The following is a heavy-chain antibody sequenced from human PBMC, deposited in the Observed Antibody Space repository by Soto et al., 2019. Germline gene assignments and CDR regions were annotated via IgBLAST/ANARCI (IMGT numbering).Heavy chain of an antibody. J-gene: IGHJ6*02. D-gene: IGHD6-19*01. CDR3: ARLVRGLPIAVAPNGMDV. V-gene: IGHV1-3*01. CDR2: INAGNGNT. Sequence: ASVKVSCKASGYTFTSYAMHWVRQAPGQRLEWMGWINAGNGNTKYSQKFQGRVTITRDTSASTAYMELSSLRSEDTAVYYCARLVRGLPIAVAPNGMDVWGQGTTVTVSS. CDR1: GYTFTSYA.